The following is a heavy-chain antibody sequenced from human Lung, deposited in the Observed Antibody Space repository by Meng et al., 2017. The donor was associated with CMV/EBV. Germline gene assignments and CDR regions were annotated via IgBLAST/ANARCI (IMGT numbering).Heavy chain of an antibody. CDR1: TSVVG. D-gene: IGHD3-9*01. Sequence: TSVVGVGWIRQPPGKALEWLALICWNDDKRYSPSLKSRLTITKDTSKNQVVLTMTNMDPVDTATYYCAHSYGHDILSGYSPWSYYFDYWGQGSLVTVSS. V-gene: IGHV2-5*01. CDR2: ICWNDDK. CDR3: AHSYGHDILSGYSPWSYYFDY. J-gene: IGHJ4*02.